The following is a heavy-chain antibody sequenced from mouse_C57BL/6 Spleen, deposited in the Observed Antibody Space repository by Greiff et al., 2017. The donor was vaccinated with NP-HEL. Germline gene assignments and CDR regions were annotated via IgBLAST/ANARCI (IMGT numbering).Heavy chain of an antibody. CDR2: INPSSGYT. D-gene: IGHD2-2*01. V-gene: IGHV1-4*01. Sequence: QVQLQQSGAELARPGASVKMSCKASGYTFTSYTMHWVKQRPGQGLEWIGYINPSSGYTKYNQKFKDKATLTADKSSSTAYLQLSSLTSEDSAVYYCARRVGGYDGYARDYWGQGTSVTVSS. CDR1: GYTFTSYT. CDR3: ARRVGGYDGYARDY. J-gene: IGHJ4*01.